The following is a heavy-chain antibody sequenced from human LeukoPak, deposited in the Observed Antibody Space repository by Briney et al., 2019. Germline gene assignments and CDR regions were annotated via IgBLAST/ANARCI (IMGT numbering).Heavy chain of an antibody. V-gene: IGHV3-7*02. J-gene: IGHJ4*02. D-gene: IGHD3-10*01. CDR3: ARKNYASGTYYSDY. Sequence: GGSLRLSCAASGFPFSSYWMSWVRQTPGKGLEWVANIKPDGSEKSYVDSVKGRFTISRDDAKKSLYLQMNNLRADDTAVYYCARKNYASGTYYSDYWGQGTLVTVSS. CDR1: GFPFSSYW. CDR2: IKPDGSEK.